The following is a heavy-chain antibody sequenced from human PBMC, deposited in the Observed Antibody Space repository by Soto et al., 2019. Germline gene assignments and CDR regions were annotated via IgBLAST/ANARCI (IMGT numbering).Heavy chain of an antibody. Sequence: PGGSLRLSCAASGFTFSSYAMSWFRQAPGKGLEWVSAISGSGGSTYYADSVKGRFTISRDNSKNTLYLQMNSLRAEDTAVYYCARGYSSIAVAWVYWGQGTLVTVSS. CDR1: GFTFSSYA. D-gene: IGHD6-19*01. J-gene: IGHJ4*02. V-gene: IGHV3-23*01. CDR3: ARGYSSIAVAWVY. CDR2: ISGSGGST.